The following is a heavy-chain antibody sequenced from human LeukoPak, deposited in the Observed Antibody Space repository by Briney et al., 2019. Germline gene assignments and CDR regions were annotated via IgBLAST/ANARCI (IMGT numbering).Heavy chain of an antibody. J-gene: IGHJ4*02. Sequence: SETLSLTCTVSGGSISSSSYYWGWIRQPPGKGLEWIGSIYYSGSTYYNPSLKSRVTISVDTPKNQFSLKLSSVTAADTAVYYCARPSIAVAGHFFDYWGQGTLVTVSS. V-gene: IGHV4-39*01. CDR3: ARPSIAVAGHFFDY. CDR1: GGSISSSSYY. CDR2: IYYSGST. D-gene: IGHD6-19*01.